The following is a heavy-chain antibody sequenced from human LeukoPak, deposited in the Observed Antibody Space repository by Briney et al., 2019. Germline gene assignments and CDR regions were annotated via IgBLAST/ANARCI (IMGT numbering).Heavy chain of an antibody. Sequence: ASVKLSCTASGYTFTSYYMHWVRQAPGQGLEWMGIINPSGGSTSYAQKFQGRVTMTRDTSTSTVYMDLSSLRSEDTAVYYCARDLYCGGDCYHRPGTYWGQGTLVTVSS. V-gene: IGHV1-46*01. J-gene: IGHJ4*02. CDR1: GYTFTSYY. CDR3: ARDLYCGGDCYHRPGTY. CDR2: INPSGGST. D-gene: IGHD2-21*02.